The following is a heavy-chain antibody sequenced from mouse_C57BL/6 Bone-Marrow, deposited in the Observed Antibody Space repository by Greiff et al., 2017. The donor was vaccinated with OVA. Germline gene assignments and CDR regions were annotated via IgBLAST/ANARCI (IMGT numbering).Heavy chain of an antibody. CDR1: GYTFTSYW. J-gene: IGHJ1*03. CDR3: ARWYYGSSYGGYFDV. Sequence: VQLQQSGAELAQPGASVKLSCKASGYTFTSYWMHWVKQRPGQGLEWIGYINPSSGYTKYNQKFKDKATLTADKSSSTAYMQLSSLTYEDSAVYYCARWYYGSSYGGYFDVWGTGTTVTVSS. D-gene: IGHD1-1*01. V-gene: IGHV1-7*01. CDR2: INPSSGYT.